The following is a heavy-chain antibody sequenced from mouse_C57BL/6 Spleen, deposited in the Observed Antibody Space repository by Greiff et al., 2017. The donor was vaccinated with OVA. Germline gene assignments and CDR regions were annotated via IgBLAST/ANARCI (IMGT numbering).Heavy chain of an antibody. J-gene: IGHJ4*01. CDR1: GYSFTSYY. Sequence: QVQLQQSGPELVKPGASVKISCKASGYSFTSYYIHWVKQRPGQGLEWIGWIYPGSGNTKYNEKFKGKATLTADTSSSTAYMQLSSLTSEDSAVYYCARSAYYSNWGVSMDYWGQGTSVTVSS. CDR2: IYPGSGNT. V-gene: IGHV1-66*01. D-gene: IGHD2-5*01. CDR3: ARSAYYSNWGVSMDY.